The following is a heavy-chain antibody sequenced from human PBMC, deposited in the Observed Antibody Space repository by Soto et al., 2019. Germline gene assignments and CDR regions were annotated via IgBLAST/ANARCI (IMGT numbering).Heavy chain of an antibody. CDR3: ARGDILTGYFEF. D-gene: IGHD3-9*01. Sequence: ASVKVSCKAAGYTFSNYDVTWVRQAAGHALEWMGCISTYNDDTNYAQNLQGRITLTTDTSTSTAYMELRSLTLDDTPLYFCARGDILTGYFEFWGQGTMVAVSS. CDR2: ISTYNDDT. V-gene: IGHV1-18*04. CDR1: GYTFSNYD. J-gene: IGHJ1*01.